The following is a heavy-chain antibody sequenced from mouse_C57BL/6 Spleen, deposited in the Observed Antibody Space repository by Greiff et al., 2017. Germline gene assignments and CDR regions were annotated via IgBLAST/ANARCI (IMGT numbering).Heavy chain of an antibody. CDR1: GYTFTTYP. D-gene: IGHD1-3*01. CDR3: GRQDQSSLFDY. J-gene: IGHJ3*01. CDR2: INPYNDDT. V-gene: IGHV1-47*01. Sequence: VQLQESGAELAKPGASVKMSCKASGYTFTTYPIEWMKQNHGKSLEWIGNINPYNDDTKYNEKFKGKATLTVEKSSSTAYLELSRITSDDSAVYCGGRQDQSSLFDYWGQGTLVTVSA.